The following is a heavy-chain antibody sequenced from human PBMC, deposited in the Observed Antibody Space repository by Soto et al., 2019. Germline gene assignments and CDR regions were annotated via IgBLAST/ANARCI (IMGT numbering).Heavy chain of an antibody. V-gene: IGHV3-23*01. J-gene: IGHJ4*02. CDR2: ISGSGGST. CDR3: AKDRYYDFWSGYPRGVFDY. Sequence: LRLSCAASGFTFSSYAMSWVRQAPGKGLEWVSAISGSGGSTYYADSVKGRFTISRDNSKNTLYLQMNSLRAEDTAVYYCAKDRYYDFWSGYPRGVFDYWGQGTLVTVSS. D-gene: IGHD3-3*01. CDR1: GFTFSSYA.